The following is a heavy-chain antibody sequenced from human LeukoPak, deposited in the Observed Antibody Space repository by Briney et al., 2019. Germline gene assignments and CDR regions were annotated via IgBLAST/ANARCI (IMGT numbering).Heavy chain of an antibody. CDR3: AKASHYDSSGSPEDV. Sequence: GGSLRLSCAASGFTFSSYAMSWVRQAPGKGLEWVSAISGSGGSTYYADSVKGRFTISRDNSKNTLYLQMNSLRAEDTAVHYCAKASHYDSSGSPEDVWGQGTMVTVSS. J-gene: IGHJ3*01. D-gene: IGHD3-22*01. CDR1: GFTFSSYA. CDR2: ISGSGGST. V-gene: IGHV3-23*01.